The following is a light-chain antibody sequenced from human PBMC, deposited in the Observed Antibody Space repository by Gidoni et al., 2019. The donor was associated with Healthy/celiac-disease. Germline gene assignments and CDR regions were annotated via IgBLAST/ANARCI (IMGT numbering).Light chain of an antibody. J-gene: IGLJ1*01. Sequence: QSVLTQPPSASGTPGQRVTISCSGSSSNIGSNTVHWYQQLPGTAPKLLIHSNKQRPSGVPDRFSGSKSGTSASLAISGLQSEDEADYYCAAWDDSLNGSYVFGTGTKVTVL. CDR2: SNK. CDR1: SSNIGSNT. CDR3: AAWDDSLNGSYV. V-gene: IGLV1-44*01.